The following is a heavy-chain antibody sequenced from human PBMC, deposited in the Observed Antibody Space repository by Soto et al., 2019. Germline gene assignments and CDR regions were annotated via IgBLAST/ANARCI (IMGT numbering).Heavy chain of an antibody. CDR2: VYSSGSTT. CDR1: GGSVSTGNDY. D-gene: IGHD5-12*01. V-gene: IGHV4-61*01. CDR3: AIGRYTGYDYWFDR. Sequence: LSRTCSVSGGSVSTGNDYWSWIRQPPGRGLERTGYVYSSGSTTNYHPSLESRVTMSLDKSKNQFSLKLSAVATADTAVYNCAIGRYTGYDYWFDRWGQGVLVTVSS. J-gene: IGHJ5*02.